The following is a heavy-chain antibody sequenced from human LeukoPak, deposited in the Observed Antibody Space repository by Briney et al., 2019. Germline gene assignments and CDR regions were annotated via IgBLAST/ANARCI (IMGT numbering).Heavy chain of an antibody. V-gene: IGHV4-39*07. J-gene: IGHJ6*03. CDR3: ARGRLIAARGGYYYYMDV. CDR1: GGSISSSSYY. CDR2: IYYSGST. D-gene: IGHD6-6*01. Sequence: PSETLSLTCTVSGGSISSSSYYWGWIRQPPGKGLEWIGNIYYSGSTYYNPSLKSRVTISVDTSKNQFSLKLSSVTAADTAVYYCARGRLIAARGGYYYYMDVWGKGTTVTVSS.